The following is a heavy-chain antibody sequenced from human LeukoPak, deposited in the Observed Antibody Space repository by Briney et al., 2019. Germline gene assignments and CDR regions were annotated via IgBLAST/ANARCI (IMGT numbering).Heavy chain of an antibody. Sequence: SETLSLTCTVSGGSISSSSYYWGWIRQPPGKGLEWIGSIYYSGSTYYNPSLKSRVTISVDTSKNQFSLKLSSVTAADTAVYYCARHLCSSGWYNPVRPLGPGNSWGQGTLVTVSS. D-gene: IGHD6-19*01. CDR1: GGSISSSSYY. V-gene: IGHV4-39*01. CDR2: IYYSGST. CDR3: ARHLCSSGWYNPVRPLGPGNS. J-gene: IGHJ4*02.